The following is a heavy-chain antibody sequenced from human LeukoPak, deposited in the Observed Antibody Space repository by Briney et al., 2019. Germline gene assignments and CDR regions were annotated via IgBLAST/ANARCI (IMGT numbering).Heavy chain of an antibody. J-gene: IGHJ5*02. CDR2: MRSDGNDE. CDR3: AREWELLGSSNWGVNRYLWFDP. D-gene: IGHD1-26*01. Sequence: AGGSLRLSCVTSGFTFSRYGIHWVRQPPGKGLEWVAFMRSDGNDENYADSVKGRFTISRDNAKNSLYLQMNSLRAEDTALYHCAREWELLGSSNWGVNRYLWFDPWGQGTLVTVSS. CDR1: GFTFSRYG. V-gene: IGHV3-30*02.